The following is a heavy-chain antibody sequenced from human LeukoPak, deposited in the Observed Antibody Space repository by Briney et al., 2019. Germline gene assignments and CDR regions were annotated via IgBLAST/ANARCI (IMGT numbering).Heavy chain of an antibody. J-gene: IGHJ4*02. D-gene: IGHD6-19*01. CDR3: ASRDPYSSGWYVDY. CDR2: INSDGSST. Sequence: GGSLRLSCAASGFTFSSYWMHWVRQAPGKGLVWVSRINSDGSSTSYADSVKGRFTISRDNAKITPYLQMNSLRAEDTAVYYCASRDPYSSGWYVDYWGQGTLVTVSS. CDR1: GFTFSSYW. V-gene: IGHV3-74*01.